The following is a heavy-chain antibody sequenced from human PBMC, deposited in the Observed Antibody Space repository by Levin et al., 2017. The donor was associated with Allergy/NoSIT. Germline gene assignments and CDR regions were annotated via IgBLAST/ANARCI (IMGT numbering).Heavy chain of an antibody. D-gene: IGHD6-6*01. CDR3: ARGHIAARPAARSTFDY. CDR1: GFTFSSYA. CDR2: ISGSGGST. J-gene: IGHJ4*02. Sequence: GESLKISCAASGFTFSSYAMSWVRQAPGKGLEWVSAISGSGGSTYYADSVKGRFTISRDNSKNTLYLQMNSLRAEDTAVYYCARGHIAARPAARSTFDYWGQGTLVTVSS. V-gene: IGHV3-23*01.